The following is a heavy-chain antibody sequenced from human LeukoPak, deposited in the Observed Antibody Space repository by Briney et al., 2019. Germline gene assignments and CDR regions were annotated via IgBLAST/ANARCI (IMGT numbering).Heavy chain of an antibody. V-gene: IGHV1-2*02. CDR1: GYTFSGYH. J-gene: IGHJ5*02. CDR3: ARDVVAVDSNWFDP. Sequence: GASVKVSCKTSGYTFSGYHIHWMRQAPGQGLEWIGWIDPYSGGTHFAEKFQGRVTLTRDTSITTLYMELTNLKSDDTSIHFCARDVVAVDSNWFDPWGQGTLVTVSS. CDR2: IDPYSGGT. D-gene: IGHD6-19*01.